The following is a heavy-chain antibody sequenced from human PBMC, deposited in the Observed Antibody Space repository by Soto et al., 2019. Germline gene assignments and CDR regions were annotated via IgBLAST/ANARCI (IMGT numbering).Heavy chain of an antibody. Sequence: HPGGSLRLSCAASGFTFSSYAMSWVRQAPGKGLEWVSAISGSGGSTYYADSVKGRFTISRDNSKNTLYLQMNSLRAEDTAVYYCAKRSYYDFWSGYYRWGQGTLVTVSS. V-gene: IGHV3-23*01. CDR3: AKRSYYDFWSGYYR. CDR1: GFTFSSYA. D-gene: IGHD3-3*01. CDR2: ISGSGGST. J-gene: IGHJ4*02.